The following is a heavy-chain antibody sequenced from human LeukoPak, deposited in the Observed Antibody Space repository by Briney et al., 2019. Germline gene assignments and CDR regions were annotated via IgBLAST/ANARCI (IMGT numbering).Heavy chain of an antibody. CDR2: INPNSGGT. CDR3: AREAGSYSAAHFDY. J-gene: IGHJ4*02. V-gene: IGHV1-2*02. Sequence: ASVKVSCKASGYTFTGYYMHWVRQAPGQGLEWMGWINPNSGGTNYAQKFQGRVTMTRDTSISTAYMELSRLRSDDTAVYYCAREAGSYSAAHFDYWGQGTLVTVSS. CDR1: GYTFTGYY. D-gene: IGHD1-26*01.